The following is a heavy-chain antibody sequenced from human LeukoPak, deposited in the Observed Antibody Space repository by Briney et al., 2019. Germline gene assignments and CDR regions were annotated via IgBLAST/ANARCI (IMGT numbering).Heavy chain of an antibody. J-gene: IGHJ4*02. Sequence: PSETLSLTCAVSGYSISSGYYWGWIRQPPGKGLEWIGSIYHSGSTYYNPSLKSRVTISVDTSKNQLSLKLSSVTAADTAVYYCARTLTIFGVTANFDYWGQGTLVTVSS. V-gene: IGHV4-38-2*01. CDR3: ARTLTIFGVTANFDY. CDR2: IYHSGST. CDR1: GYSISSGYY. D-gene: IGHD3-3*01.